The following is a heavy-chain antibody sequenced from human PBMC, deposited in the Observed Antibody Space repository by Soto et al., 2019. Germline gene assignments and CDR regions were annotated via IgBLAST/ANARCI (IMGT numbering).Heavy chain of an antibody. J-gene: IGHJ4*02. CDR3: AKGPHTNVGWPYYFES. CDR2: SSPRGDTI. D-gene: IGHD6-19*01. V-gene: IGHV3-48*02. Sequence: GGSLRLSCVASGFSLANYPMNWVRQTPGKGLEWISYSSPRGDTIYYADSVEGRFTISRDNARNSLSLHMSSLRDEDSALYYCAKGPHTNVGWPYYFESWGEGVPVTVSS. CDR1: GFSLANYP.